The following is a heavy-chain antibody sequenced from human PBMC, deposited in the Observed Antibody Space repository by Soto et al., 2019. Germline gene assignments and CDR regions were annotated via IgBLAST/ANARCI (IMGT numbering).Heavy chain of an antibody. Sequence: VQLVESGGGLVQPGGSLRLSCAASGFTFSSYSMNWVRQAPGKGLEWVSYISSSSSTIYYADSVKGRFTISRDNAKNSLYLQMNSLRDEDTAVYYCARDPVDRTYHYYYGMDVWGQGTTVTVSS. V-gene: IGHV3-48*02. J-gene: IGHJ6*02. CDR2: ISSSSSTI. CDR3: ARDPVDRTYHYYYGMDV. D-gene: IGHD3-16*01. CDR1: GFTFSSYS.